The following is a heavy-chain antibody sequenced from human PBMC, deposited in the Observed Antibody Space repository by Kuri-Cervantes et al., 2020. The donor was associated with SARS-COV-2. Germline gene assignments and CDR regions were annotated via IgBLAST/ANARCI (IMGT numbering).Heavy chain of an antibody. CDR3: ARDLLDFWSGYYTEPDAFDI. D-gene: IGHD3-3*01. Sequence: SETLSLTCTVSGGSISSSSYYWGWIRQPPGKGLEWIGSIYYSGSTYYNPSLKSRVTISVDTSKNQFSLKLSSVTAADTAVYYCARDLLDFWSGYYTEPDAFDIWGQGTMVTVSS. V-gene: IGHV4-39*07. J-gene: IGHJ3*02. CDR2: IYYSGST. CDR1: GGSISSSSYY.